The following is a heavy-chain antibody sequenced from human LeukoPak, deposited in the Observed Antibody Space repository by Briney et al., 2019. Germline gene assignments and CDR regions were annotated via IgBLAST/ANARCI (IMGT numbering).Heavy chain of an antibody. V-gene: IGHV1-69*05. J-gene: IGHJ3*02. Sequence: SVKVSCKASGGTFSSHAISWVRQAPGQGLEWMGGIIPIFGTANYAQKFQGRVTITTDESTSTAYMELSSLRSEDTAVYYCARDRTRRDGYNFGAFDIRGQGTMVTVSS. CDR2: IIPIFGTA. CDR3: ARDRTRRDGYNFGAFDI. D-gene: IGHD5-24*01. CDR1: GGTFSSHA.